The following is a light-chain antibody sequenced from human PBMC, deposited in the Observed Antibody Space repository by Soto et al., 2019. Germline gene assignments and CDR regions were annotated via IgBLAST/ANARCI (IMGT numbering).Light chain of an antibody. CDR2: QDS. Sequence: SYELTQPPSVSVSPGQTASITCSGDKLGDKYACWYQQKPGQSPVLVIYQDSKRPSGIPERFSGSNSGNTATLTISGTQAMDEADYYCQAWDSSTALVFGTGTKLTV. J-gene: IGLJ1*01. CDR3: QAWDSSTALV. V-gene: IGLV3-1*01. CDR1: KLGDKY.